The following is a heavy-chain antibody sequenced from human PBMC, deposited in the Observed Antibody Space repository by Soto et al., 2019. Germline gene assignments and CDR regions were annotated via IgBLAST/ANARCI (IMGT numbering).Heavy chain of an antibody. CDR3: ARQSGCISTSCYPYYYYGMDV. J-gene: IGHJ6*02. CDR1: GYSFTNYW. D-gene: IGHD2-2*01. CDR2: IYPGDSDT. V-gene: IGHV5-51*01. Sequence: GESLKISCKGSGYSFTNYWIGWVRQMPGKGLEWMGIIYPGDSDTRYSPSFQGQVTISADKSISTAYLQWSSLKASDTAMYYCARQSGCISTSCYPYYYYGMDVWGQGTTVTVSS.